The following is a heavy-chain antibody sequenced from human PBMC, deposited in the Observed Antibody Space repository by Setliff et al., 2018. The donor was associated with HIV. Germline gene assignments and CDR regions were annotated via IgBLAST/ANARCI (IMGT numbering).Heavy chain of an antibody. V-gene: IGHV3-23*01. Sequence: PGGSLRLSCATSGFTFSSYAMSWVRQAPGQGLEWVSAMSVSGDSTYYADSVKARFTISRDNSKNTLYLQMNSLGADDTAVYYCAKDPSDSSSLYYFHYWGQGALVTVSS. CDR1: GFTFSSYA. J-gene: IGHJ4*02. CDR3: AKDPSDSSSLYYFHY. D-gene: IGHD6-13*01. CDR2: MSVSGDST.